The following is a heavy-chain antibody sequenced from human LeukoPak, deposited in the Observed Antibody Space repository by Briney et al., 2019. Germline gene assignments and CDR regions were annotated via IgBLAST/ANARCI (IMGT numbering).Heavy chain of an antibody. D-gene: IGHD2-15*01. CDR1: GGSISSYY. V-gene: IGHV4-59*08. Sequence: PSETLSLTCTVSGGSISSYYWSWIRQPPGKGLEWIGYIYYSGSTNYNPSLKSRVTISVDTSKNQFSLKLSSVTAADTAVYYCARLGYCSGGSCSPYFDYWGQGTLVTVSS. CDR2: IYYSGST. J-gene: IGHJ4*02. CDR3: ARLGYCSGGSCSPYFDY.